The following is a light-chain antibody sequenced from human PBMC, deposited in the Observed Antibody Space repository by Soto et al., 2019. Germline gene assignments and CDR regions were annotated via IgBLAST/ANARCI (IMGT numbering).Light chain of an antibody. CDR1: QNIDKW. CDR2: EAS. V-gene: IGKV1-5*03. CDR3: LQYNSYSNMYT. J-gene: IGKJ2*01. Sequence: DIQMTQFPSTLSASVGDRVTITCRASQNIDKWLAWHQQKPGKAPKLLIYEASKLESGVPSRFSGSRSGTEFTLTISCLQPDDFATYYCLQYNSYSNMYTFGQGTKVDIK.